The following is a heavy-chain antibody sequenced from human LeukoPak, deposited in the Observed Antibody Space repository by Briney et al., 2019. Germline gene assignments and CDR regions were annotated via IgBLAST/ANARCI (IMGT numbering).Heavy chain of an antibody. CDR3: ARTKQDIVVVPAALRGNWFDP. V-gene: IGHV1-18*01. J-gene: IGHJ5*02. CDR1: GYTFTSYG. D-gene: IGHD2-2*02. Sequence: ASVKVSCKASGYTFTSYGISWVRQAPGQGLEWMGWISAYNGNTNYAQKLQGRVTMTTDTSTSTAYMELRSVRSDDTAVYYCARTKQDIVVVPAALRGNWFDPWGQGTLVTVSS. CDR2: ISAYNGNT.